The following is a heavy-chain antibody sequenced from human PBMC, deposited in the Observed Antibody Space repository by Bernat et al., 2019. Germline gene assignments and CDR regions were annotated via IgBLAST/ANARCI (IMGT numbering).Heavy chain of an antibody. CDR1: GFSLLTTGVG. V-gene: IGHV2-5*02. Sequence: QITLKESGPTLVNPTQTLALTCSFSGFSLLTTGVGVGWIRQPPGEPLAWPGIIYWDDDRRYSPSLENRLFITKDTAKNQVVLTMTNMDPVDTATYYGANIEITFRGVERRDAFDIWGQGTMVSVSS. J-gene: IGHJ3*02. D-gene: IGHD3-16*01. CDR2: IYWDDDR. CDR3: ANIEITFRGVERRDAFDI.